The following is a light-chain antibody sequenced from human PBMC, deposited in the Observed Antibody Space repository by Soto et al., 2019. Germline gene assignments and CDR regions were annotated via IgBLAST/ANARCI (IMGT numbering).Light chain of an antibody. J-gene: IGLJ2*01. CDR1: SSDVGGYNY. V-gene: IGLV2-14*01. CDR2: EVS. CDR3: SSYTSSSTLVV. Sequence: QSALTQPASVSGSPGQSITISCTGTSSDVGGYNYVSWYQQHPGKAPKLMIYEVSNQPSGVSNRFSGSKSGNTASLTISGRQAEDEADYYFSSYTSSSTLVVFGGGTKLTVL.